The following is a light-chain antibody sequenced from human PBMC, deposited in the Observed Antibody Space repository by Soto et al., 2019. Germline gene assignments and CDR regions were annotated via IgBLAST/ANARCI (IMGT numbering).Light chain of an antibody. Sequence: EIVMTQSPGTLSVSPGERATLSCRASQSVSSNFAWYQQKPGQAPRLLIYGASTRATGIPARYSGSGSETEFTLTISSLQSEDFAVYYCQQCYNWPRTFGQGTNVEIK. CDR1: QSVSSN. J-gene: IGKJ1*01. CDR2: GAS. V-gene: IGKV3-15*01. CDR3: QQCYNWPRT.